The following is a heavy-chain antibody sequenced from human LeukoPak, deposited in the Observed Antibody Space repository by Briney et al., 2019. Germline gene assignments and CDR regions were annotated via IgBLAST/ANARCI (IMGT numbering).Heavy chain of an antibody. CDR2: ISGSGGST. CDR3: AKGLAAAGTFDY. CDR1: GFTFSSYA. D-gene: IGHD6-13*01. J-gene: IGHJ4*02. Sequence: PGGSLRLSCAASGFTFSSYAMSWVRQAPGKGLEWVSAISGSGGSTYYADSVKGRFTISRDNSRNTLYLQMNSLRAEDTAVYYCAKGLAAAGTFDYWGQGTLVTVSS. V-gene: IGHV3-23*01.